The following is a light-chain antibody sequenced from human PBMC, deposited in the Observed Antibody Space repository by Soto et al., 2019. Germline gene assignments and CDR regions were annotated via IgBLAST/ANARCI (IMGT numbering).Light chain of an antibody. J-gene: IGLJ3*02. CDR2: DVY. Sequence: QSVLTQAASVSGSPVHSISISCTGTSSDVGGYNYVSWHQQHPGKAPKLIIYDVYSRPSGFSDRFSGSTSGKTAALTISGLQAEDAADSYCRSYPSSNTRVFGGGTKLTVL. CDR1: SSDVGGYNY. CDR3: RSYPSSNTRV. V-gene: IGLV2-14*03.